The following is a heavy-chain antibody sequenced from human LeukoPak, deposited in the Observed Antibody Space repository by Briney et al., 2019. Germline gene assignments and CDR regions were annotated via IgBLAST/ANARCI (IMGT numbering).Heavy chain of an antibody. Sequence: ASVKVSCKASGYTFTSYGISWVRQAPGQGLEWMGWISAYNGNTNYAQKLQGRVTMTTDTSTSTAYMELRSLRSDDTAVYYCARDPGPDCSGGSCYSTDYWGQGTLVTVSS. D-gene: IGHD2-15*01. CDR2: ISAYNGNT. CDR3: ARDPGPDCSGGSCYSTDY. V-gene: IGHV1-18*01. CDR1: GYTFTSYG. J-gene: IGHJ4*02.